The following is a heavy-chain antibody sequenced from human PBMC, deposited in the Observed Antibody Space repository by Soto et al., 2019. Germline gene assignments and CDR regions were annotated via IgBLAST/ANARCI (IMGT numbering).Heavy chain of an antibody. CDR3: VRGHCSTTICSPYYYYYAMDV. D-gene: IGHD2-2*01. CDR2: IDDRGST. J-gene: IGHJ6*02. Sequence: SETLSLTCTVSGGSISSGDYYWSWIRQPPGKGLEWIGYIDDRGSTHHNPSLESRVTMSVDMSKNQFSLKLSSVTAADTAVYFCVRGHCSTTICSPYYYYYAMDVWGQGISVTVSS. CDR1: GGSISSGDYY. V-gene: IGHV4-30-4*01.